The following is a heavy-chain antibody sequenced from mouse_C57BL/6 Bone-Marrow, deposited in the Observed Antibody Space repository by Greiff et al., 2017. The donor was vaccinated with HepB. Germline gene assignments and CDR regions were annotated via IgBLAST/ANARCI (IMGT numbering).Heavy chain of an antibody. Sequence: VKLVESGEGLVKPGGSLKLSCAASGFTFSSYAMSWVRQTPEKRLEWVAYISSGGDYIYYADTVKGRFTISRDNARNTLYLQMSSLKSEDTAMYYCTRDLREEDYFDYWGQGTTLTVSS. CDR2: ISSGGDYI. V-gene: IGHV5S21*01. CDR3: TRDLREEDYFDY. CDR1: GFTFSSYA. J-gene: IGHJ2*01.